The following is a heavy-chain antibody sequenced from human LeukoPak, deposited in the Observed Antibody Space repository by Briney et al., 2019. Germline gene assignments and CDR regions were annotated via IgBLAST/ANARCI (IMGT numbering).Heavy chain of an antibody. CDR3: ARDRRYGDGDY. J-gene: IGHJ4*02. CDR2: ISTSGTTI. Sequence: GGSLRLSCAASGFTFSSYSMNWVRQAPGKGLEWVSYISTSGTTIYHADSVKGRFTISRDNAKSSLYLQMNSLRAEDTAVYYCARDRRYGDGDYWGQGTLVTVSS. D-gene: IGHD4-17*01. CDR1: GFTFSSYS. V-gene: IGHV3-48*04.